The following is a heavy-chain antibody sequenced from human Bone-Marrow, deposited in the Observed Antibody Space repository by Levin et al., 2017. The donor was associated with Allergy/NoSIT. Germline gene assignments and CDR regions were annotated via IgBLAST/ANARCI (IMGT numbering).Heavy chain of an antibody. D-gene: IGHD3-22*01. Sequence: KISCKASGGTFSSYTISWVRQAPGQGLEWMGRIIPILGIANYAQKFQGRVTITADKSTSTAYMELSSLRSEDTAVYYCARTSSGFRDDYWGQGTLVTVSS. CDR2: IIPILGIA. CDR1: GGTFSSYT. CDR3: ARTSSGFRDDY. J-gene: IGHJ4*02. V-gene: IGHV1-69*02.